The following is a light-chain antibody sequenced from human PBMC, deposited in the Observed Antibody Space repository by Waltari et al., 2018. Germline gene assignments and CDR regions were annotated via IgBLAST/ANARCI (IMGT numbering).Light chain of an antibody. CDR1: RSKIGNNY. V-gene: IGLV1-51*02. CDR2: ENN. Sequence: QSVLTQPPSVSAAPGQTVTISCSADRSKIGNNYFSWYQHFPGTAPKLLIYENNRRPSGIPDRFSGSKSGTSATLGITGLQTGDEADYYCGTWDASLGGIFGTGTKVTVL. J-gene: IGLJ1*01. CDR3: GTWDASLGGI.